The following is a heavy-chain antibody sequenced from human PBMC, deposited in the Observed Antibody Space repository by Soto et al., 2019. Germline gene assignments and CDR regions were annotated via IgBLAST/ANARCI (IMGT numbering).Heavy chain of an antibody. CDR3: ARSSRSYFDL. J-gene: IGHJ4*02. CDR1: GGSISGGGYY. Sequence: QVQLQESGPGLVKPSQTLSLTCTVSGGSISGGGYYWTWIRQHRGKGLEWIGYIYDSGRAYYNPSLKSRVTISVDTSKDQFSLQLSSVTAADTAVYYCARSSRSYFDLWGQGTLVTVSS. V-gene: IGHV4-31*03. CDR2: IYDSGRA.